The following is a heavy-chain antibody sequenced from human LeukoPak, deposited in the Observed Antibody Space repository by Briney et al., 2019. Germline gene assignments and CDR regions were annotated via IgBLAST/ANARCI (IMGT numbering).Heavy chain of an antibody. CDR3: ARELTTVTSAGFDP. Sequence: SETLSLTCTVSGGSISGADYYWSWIRQPPGKGLEWIGYIYYSGSTYYNPSLKSRVTISVDSSKNQFSLKLSSVTAADTAVYYCARELTTVTSAGFDPWGQGTLVTVSS. CDR2: IYYSGST. CDR1: GGSISGADYY. D-gene: IGHD4-17*01. V-gene: IGHV4-30-4*01. J-gene: IGHJ5*02.